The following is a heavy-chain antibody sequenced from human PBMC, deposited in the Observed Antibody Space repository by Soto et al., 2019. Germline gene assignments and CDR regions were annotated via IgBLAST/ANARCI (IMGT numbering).Heavy chain of an antibody. D-gene: IGHD6-19*01. CDR2: IIPILGIA. J-gene: IGHJ4*02. CDR1: GGTFSSYT. Sequence: ASVKVSCKASGGTFSSYTISWVRQAPGQGLEWMGRIIPILGIANYAQKFQGRVTITADKSTSTAYMELSSLRSEDTAVYYCARVASVVGTGELDYWGQGTLVTVSS. CDR3: ARVASVVGTGELDY. V-gene: IGHV1-69*02.